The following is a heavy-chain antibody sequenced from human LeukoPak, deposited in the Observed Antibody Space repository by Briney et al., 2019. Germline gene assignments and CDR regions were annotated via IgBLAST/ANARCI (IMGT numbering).Heavy chain of an antibody. J-gene: IGHJ4*02. V-gene: IGHV3-48*03. CDR3: ARKLTGTTYFDW. D-gene: IGHD1-1*01. CDR2: IHSSGATI. CDR1: GFTFSSYD. Sequence: GRSLRLSCAASGFTFSSYDMNWVRQAPGKGLEWVSYIHSSGATIYYADSVKGRFTISRDSAKNSVYLRMNSLRAEDTALYYCARKLTGTTYFDWWGQGTLVTVSS.